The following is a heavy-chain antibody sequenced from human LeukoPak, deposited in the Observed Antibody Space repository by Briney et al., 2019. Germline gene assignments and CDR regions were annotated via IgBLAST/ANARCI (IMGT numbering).Heavy chain of an antibody. D-gene: IGHD6-19*01. V-gene: IGHV4-59*01. J-gene: IGHJ5*02. CDR2: IYYSGST. CDR3: ARAQGRGWYGRINWFDP. CDR1: GGSISSYY. Sequence: PSETLSLTCTVSGGSISSYYGSWIRQPPGKGLEWIGYIYYSGSTNYNPSLKSRVTISVDTSKNQFSLKLSSVTAADTAVYYCARAQGRGWYGRINWFDPWGQGTLVTVSS.